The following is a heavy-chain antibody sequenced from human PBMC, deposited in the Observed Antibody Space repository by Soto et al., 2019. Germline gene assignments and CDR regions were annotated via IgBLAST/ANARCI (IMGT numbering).Heavy chain of an antibody. Sequence: QVPLVQSGAEVKKPGASVKVSCKASGYTFTSNGISWVRQAPGQGLEWMGWISASNGDTNYAQKFQGRVTVTTDTAASTAYMDLRSLRSEDTAVYYCASMVRGTSIDSYHYKDARGKGTTVTVSS. V-gene: IGHV1-18*01. CDR2: ISASNGDT. CDR3: ASMVRGTSIDSYHYKDA. CDR1: GYTFTSNG. D-gene: IGHD3-10*01. J-gene: IGHJ6*03.